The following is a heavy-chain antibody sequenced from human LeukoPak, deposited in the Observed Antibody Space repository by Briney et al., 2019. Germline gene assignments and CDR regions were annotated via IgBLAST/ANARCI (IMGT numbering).Heavy chain of an antibody. Sequence: TSETLSLTCTVSGDSVNTINYFWGWLRQPPGKGRDWLATIDISGTTYNNPSLKTRLTISVNTTKNQFSLKLASVTATTTAVFSRARARHRFDSRGYYFDYWGQGKPVTVSS. CDR2: IDISGTT. D-gene: IGHD3-22*01. CDR3: ARARHRFDSRGYYFDY. V-gene: IGHV4-39*01. CDR1: GDSVNTINYF. J-gene: IGHJ4*02.